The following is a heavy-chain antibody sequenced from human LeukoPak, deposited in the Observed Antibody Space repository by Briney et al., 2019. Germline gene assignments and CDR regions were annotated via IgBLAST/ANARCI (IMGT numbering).Heavy chain of an antibody. V-gene: IGHV3-7*01. CDR1: GFTFSSYW. J-gene: IGHJ4*02. CDR3: ARGPFVVIAY. Sequence: PGGSLRLSCVSSGFTFSSYWMSWVRQAPGKGLEWVANINQDGSEKYYVDSVKGRFTISRDNAKNSLYLQMNSLRAEDTAVYYCARGPFVVIAYWGQGTPVTVSS. D-gene: IGHD2-21*01. CDR2: INQDGSEK.